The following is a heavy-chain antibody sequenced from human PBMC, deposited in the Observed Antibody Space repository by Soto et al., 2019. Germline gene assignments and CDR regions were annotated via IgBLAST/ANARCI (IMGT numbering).Heavy chain of an antibody. V-gene: IGHV1-18*03. CDR2: ISAYNGNT. Sequence: ASVKVSCKASGYTFTSYGISWVRQAPGQGLEWMGWISAYNGNTNCAQKLQGRVTMTTDTSTSTAYMELRSLRSDDMAVYYCARLYYDILTGPDAYDIWGQGTMVTVSS. J-gene: IGHJ3*02. CDR1: GYTFTSYG. CDR3: ARLYYDILTGPDAYDI. D-gene: IGHD3-9*01.